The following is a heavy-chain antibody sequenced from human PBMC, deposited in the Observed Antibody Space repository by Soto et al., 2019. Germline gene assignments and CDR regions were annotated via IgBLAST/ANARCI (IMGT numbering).Heavy chain of an antibody. CDR3: ARVDYGDYESVFDY. Sequence: SETLSLTCTVSGGSISSGGYYWSWIRQHPGKGLEWIGYIYYSGSTYYNPSLKSRVTISVDTSKNQFSLKMSSVTAADTAVYYCARVDYGDYESVFDYWGQGTLVTVSS. D-gene: IGHD4-17*01. J-gene: IGHJ4*02. CDR1: GGSISSGGYY. V-gene: IGHV4-31*03. CDR2: IYYSGST.